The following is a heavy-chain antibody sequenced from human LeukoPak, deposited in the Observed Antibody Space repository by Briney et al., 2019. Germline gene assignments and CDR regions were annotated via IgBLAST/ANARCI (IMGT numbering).Heavy chain of an antibody. CDR1: GYICTNNW. D-gene: IGHD2-2*01. V-gene: IGHV5-51*01. CDR2: IYPGHSDT. Sequence: GESLKISCKVSGYICTNNWIGWVRQLPGKGLEWMGLIYPGHSDTKYSPSFHAQVTFSVDKSINTAYLHWSSLQASDTAIYFCARFAYTSSLDYWGQGTRVTVSS. J-gene: IGHJ4*02. CDR3: ARFAYTSSLDY.